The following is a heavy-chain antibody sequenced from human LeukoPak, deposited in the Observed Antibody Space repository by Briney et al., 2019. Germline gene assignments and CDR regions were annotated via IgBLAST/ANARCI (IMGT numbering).Heavy chain of an antibody. CDR3: ARDSAGTTGY. Sequence: GGSLRLXCAASGFTFSSYSMNWVRQAPGKVLEWVSSISSSSSYIYYADSVKGRFTISRDNAKNSLYLQMNSLRAEDTAVYYCARDSAGTTGYWGQGTLVTVSS. J-gene: IGHJ4*02. CDR1: GFTFSSYS. V-gene: IGHV3-21*01. D-gene: IGHD1-7*01. CDR2: ISSSSSYI.